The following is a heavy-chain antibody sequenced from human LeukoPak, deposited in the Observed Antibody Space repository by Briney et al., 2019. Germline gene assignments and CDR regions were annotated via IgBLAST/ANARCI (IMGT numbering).Heavy chain of an antibody. CDR2: MNPNSGNT. CDR1: GYTFTSYD. J-gene: IGHJ4*02. Sequence: ASVKVSCKASGYTFTSYDSNGVRQATGQGLEWMGWMNPNSGNTGYAQKFQGRVTMTRNTSISTAYMELSSLRSEDTAVYYCARSSIAAQKTGIDYWGQGTLVTVSS. V-gene: IGHV1-8*01. D-gene: IGHD6-13*01. CDR3: ARSSIAAQKTGIDY.